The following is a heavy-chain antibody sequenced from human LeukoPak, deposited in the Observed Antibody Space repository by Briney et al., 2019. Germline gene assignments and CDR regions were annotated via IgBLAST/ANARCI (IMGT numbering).Heavy chain of an antibody. J-gene: IGHJ6*02. CDR3: ARALSFAATPGYYYGMDV. Sequence: ASVKVSCKASGYTFTSYDINWVRQATGQGLEWMGWMNPNSGNTGYAQKFQGRVTMTRNTSISTAYMELSSLRSEDTAVCYCARALSFAATPGYYYGMDVWGQGTTVTVSS. CDR2: MNPNSGNT. D-gene: IGHD2-15*01. CDR1: GYTFTSYD. V-gene: IGHV1-8*01.